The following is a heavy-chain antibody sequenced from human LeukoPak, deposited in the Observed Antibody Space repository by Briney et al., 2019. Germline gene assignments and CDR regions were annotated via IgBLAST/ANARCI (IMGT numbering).Heavy chain of an antibody. V-gene: IGHV3-7*01. Sequence: GGSLRLSCADSGFTFSDYWMTWVRQVPGKGLEWVANVGRDGSEKNYVDSVEGRFTISRDNAKKSLDLEMNSLRVEDTALYYCAKVGTWELQRVFENWGQRTVVTVSS. CDR2: VGRDGSEK. J-gene: IGHJ4*02. CDR1: GFTFSDYW. D-gene: IGHD1-26*01. CDR3: AKVGTWELQRVFEN.